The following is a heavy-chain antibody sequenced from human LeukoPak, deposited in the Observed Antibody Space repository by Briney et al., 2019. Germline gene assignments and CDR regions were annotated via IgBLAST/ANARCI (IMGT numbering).Heavy chain of an antibody. CDR1: GYSFTSYW. CDR3: ARLITMVRGVTESRYFDY. Sequence: LGESLKISCKGSGYSFTSYWIGWVRQMPGKGLEWMGIIYPGDSDTRYCPSFQGQVTISADKSISTAYLQWSSLKASDTAMYYCARLITMVRGVTESRYFDYWGQGTLVTVSS. D-gene: IGHD3-10*01. CDR2: IYPGDSDT. V-gene: IGHV5-51*01. J-gene: IGHJ4*02.